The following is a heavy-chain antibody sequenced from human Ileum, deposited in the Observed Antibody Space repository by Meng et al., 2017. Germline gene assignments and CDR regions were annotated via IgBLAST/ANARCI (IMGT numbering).Heavy chain of an antibody. CDR2: IHYGEPT. D-gene: IGHD1-26*01. V-gene: IGHV4-39*07. CDR3: ARLVRSGAVDPTDY. J-gene: IGHJ4*02. Sequence: QRRLQESGPGLVKPSETLSLTCMVSGDSVIRSTYYWGWIRQPPGKGLEWIGSIHYGEPTSYNPSLKSQVTISIDTSKNQFSLKLTSVTAADTALYYCARLVRSGAVDPTDYWGQGTLVTVSS. CDR1: GDSVIRSTYY.